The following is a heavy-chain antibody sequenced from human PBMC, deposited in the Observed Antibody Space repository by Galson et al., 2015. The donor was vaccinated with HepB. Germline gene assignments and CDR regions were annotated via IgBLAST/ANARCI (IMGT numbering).Heavy chain of an antibody. CDR1: GFTFSNAW. V-gene: IGHV3-15*01. D-gene: IGHD4-17*01. Sequence: SLRLSCAASGFTFSNAWMSWVRQAPGKGLEWVGRIKSKTDGGTTDYAAPVKGRFTISRDDSKNTLYLQMNSLKTEDTAVYYCTTILYGDYAFAGSWFDPWGQGTLVTVSS. CDR2: IKSKTDGGTT. CDR3: TTILYGDYAFAGSWFDP. J-gene: IGHJ5*02.